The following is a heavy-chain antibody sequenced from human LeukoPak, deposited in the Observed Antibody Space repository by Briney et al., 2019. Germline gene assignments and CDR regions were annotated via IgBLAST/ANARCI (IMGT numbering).Heavy chain of an antibody. J-gene: IGHJ6*03. CDR3: ARGMVRGVMGTYYYYMDV. CDR2: IKQDGREK. Sequence: SGGSLRLSCAASGFTFSSYWMTWVRQAPGKGLKWVANIKQDGREKYYVDSVKGRFTISRDNSKNSLYLQMNSLRAEDTAVYYCARGMVRGVMGTYYYYMDVWGKGTTVTISS. D-gene: IGHD3-10*01. V-gene: IGHV3-7*01. CDR1: GFTFSSYW.